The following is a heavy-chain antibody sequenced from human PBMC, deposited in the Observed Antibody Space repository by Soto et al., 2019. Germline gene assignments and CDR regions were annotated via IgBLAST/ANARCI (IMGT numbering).Heavy chain of an antibody. CDR2: ISHGGST. CDR3: AREVSGIQAFDY. CDR1: GGSINSSYW. D-gene: IGHD1-20*01. Sequence: QVQLQESGPGLVKPSETLSLTCVVSGGSINSSYWWNWVRQPPGKGLEWIGEISHGGSTNCNPSLKSRATISVDKSKTHLSLKLDSVTAEDTAVYYCAREVSGIQAFDYWGQGTLVTVSS. J-gene: IGHJ4*02. V-gene: IGHV4-4*02.